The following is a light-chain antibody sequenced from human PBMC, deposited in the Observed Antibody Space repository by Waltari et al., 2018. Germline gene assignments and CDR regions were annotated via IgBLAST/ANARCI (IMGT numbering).Light chain of an antibody. V-gene: IGKV3-20*01. Sequence: EIVLTQYPGTLALSPGERATLSCRAGQSVGRALAWYQQKPGQAPRLLIYDASSRATGISDKFSGSGSGTDFSLTISRVEPEDFAVYFCQMYVRLPVTFGQGTKVEVK. CDR3: QMYVRLPVT. J-gene: IGKJ1*01. CDR2: DAS. CDR1: QSVGRA.